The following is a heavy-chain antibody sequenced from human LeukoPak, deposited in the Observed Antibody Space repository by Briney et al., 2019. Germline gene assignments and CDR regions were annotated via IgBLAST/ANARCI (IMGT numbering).Heavy chain of an antibody. D-gene: IGHD3-3*01. CDR1: GFIFTNYF. CDR3: ATDRGWRTSGYYLYYFEY. J-gene: IGHJ4*02. CDR2: IKHDGSEK. Sequence: GGSLRLSCAASGFIFTNYFMSWVRQAPGKGLEWVASIKHDGSEKYYVDSVRGRFTISRDSTMNSLYLQMSSLRAEDTAVYYCATDRGWRTSGYYLYYFEYWGQGTLVTYSS. V-gene: IGHV3-7*01.